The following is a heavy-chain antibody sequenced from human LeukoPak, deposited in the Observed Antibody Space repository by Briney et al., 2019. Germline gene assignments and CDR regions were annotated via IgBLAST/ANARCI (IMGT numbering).Heavy chain of an antibody. CDR3: ARDYYDSSGYTPGTDY. CDR1: GYTFTGYY. D-gene: IGHD3-22*01. Sequence: ASVKVSCKASGYTFTGYYMHWVRQAPGQGLEWMGWINPNSGGTNYAQKFQGRVTMTRDTSISTAYMELSRLRSDDTAVYYCARDYYDSSGYTPGTDYWGQGTLVTVSS. V-gene: IGHV1-2*02. J-gene: IGHJ4*02. CDR2: INPNSGGT.